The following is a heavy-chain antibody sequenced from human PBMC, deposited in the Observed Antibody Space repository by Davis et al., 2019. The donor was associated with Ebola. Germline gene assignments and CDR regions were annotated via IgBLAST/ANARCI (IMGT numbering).Heavy chain of an antibody. Sequence: ASVKVSCKASGYTFTDYYIHWVRQAPGQGLEWMGWINPNSGGTNYAQKFQGRVTMTRDTSISTAYMELSRLRSDDTAVYYCARKDTHVGGLGYYYYYGMDVWGQGTTVTVSS. V-gene: IGHV1-2*02. J-gene: IGHJ6*02. CDR1: GYTFTDYY. CDR3: ARKDTHVGGLGYYYYYGMDV. CDR2: INPNSGGT. D-gene: IGHD3-16*01.